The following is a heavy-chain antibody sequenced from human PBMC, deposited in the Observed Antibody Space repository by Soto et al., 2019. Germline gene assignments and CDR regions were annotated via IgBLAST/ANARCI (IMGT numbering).Heavy chain of an antibody. CDR1: GFTFSSYG. Sequence: QVQLVESGGGVVQPGRSLRLSCAASGFTFSSYGMHWVRQAPGKGLEWVAVISYDGSSKYYADSVKGRFTISRDNSKNTLYLQMTSLRAEDTAVYYCAKDPASPYCGGDCYSGVVGGNVDYWGQGTLVTVSS. V-gene: IGHV3-30*18. CDR2: ISYDGSSK. CDR3: AKDPASPYCGGDCYSGVVGGNVDY. D-gene: IGHD2-21*02. J-gene: IGHJ4*02.